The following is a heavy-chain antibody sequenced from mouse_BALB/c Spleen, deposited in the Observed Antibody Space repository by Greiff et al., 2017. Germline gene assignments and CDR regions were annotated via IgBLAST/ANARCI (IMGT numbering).Heavy chain of an antibody. J-gene: IGHJ2*01. CDR3: ASPPSYYYGSSNSDY. CDR2: ILPGSGST. D-gene: IGHD1-1*01. V-gene: IGHV1-9*01. Sequence: QVQLQQSGAELMKPGASVKISCKATGYTFSSYWIEWVKQRPGHGLEWIGEILPGSGSTNYNEKFKGKATFTADTSSNTAYMQLSSLTSEDSAVYYCASPPSYYYGSSNSDYWGQGTTLTVSS. CDR1: GYTFSSYW.